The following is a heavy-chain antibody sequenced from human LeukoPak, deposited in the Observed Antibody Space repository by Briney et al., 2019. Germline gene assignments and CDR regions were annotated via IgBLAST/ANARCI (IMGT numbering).Heavy chain of an antibody. D-gene: IGHD3-3*01. CDR1: GFTFDDYG. J-gene: IGHJ4*02. Sequence: GGSLRLSCAASGFTFDDYGMSWVRHAPGKGLEWVSGINWNGGSTGYADSVKGRFTISRDNAKNSLYLQMNSLRAEDTALYYCARGGITIFGVVTVLDYWGQGTLITVSS. V-gene: IGHV3-20*04. CDR2: INWNGGST. CDR3: ARGGITIFGVVTVLDY.